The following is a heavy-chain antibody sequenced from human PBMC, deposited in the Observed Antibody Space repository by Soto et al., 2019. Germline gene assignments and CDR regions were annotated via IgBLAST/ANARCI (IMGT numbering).Heavy chain of an antibody. CDR1: GYTFTSYA. V-gene: IGHV1-3*01. CDR2: INASNGNT. D-gene: IGHD5-18*01. CDR3: ARSRGYSYGPQPYYYYYYGMDV. J-gene: IGHJ6*02. Sequence: ASVKVSCKASGYTFTSYAMHWVRQAPGQRLEWMGWINASNGNTKYSQKFQGRVTITRDTSASTAYMELSSLRSEDTAVYYCARSRGYSYGPQPYYYYYYGMDVWGQGTTVTVSS.